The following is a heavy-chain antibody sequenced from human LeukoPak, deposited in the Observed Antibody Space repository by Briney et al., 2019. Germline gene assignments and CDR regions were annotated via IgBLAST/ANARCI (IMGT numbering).Heavy chain of an antibody. D-gene: IGHD6-19*01. J-gene: IGHJ4*02. Sequence: SETLSLTCTVSGGSISSYYWSWLRQPPGKELEWIGHIYYSGSTNYNPSLKSRVTISVDTSKNEFSLKLSSVTAADTAVYYCARHYDSGWYGEYYFDYWGQGALVTVSS. CDR2: IYYSGST. CDR1: GGSISSYY. V-gene: IGHV4-59*08. CDR3: ARHYDSGWYGEYYFDY.